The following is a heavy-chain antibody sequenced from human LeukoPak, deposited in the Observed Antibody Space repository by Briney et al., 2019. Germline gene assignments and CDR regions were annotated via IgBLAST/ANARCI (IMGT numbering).Heavy chain of an antibody. J-gene: IGHJ4*02. D-gene: IGHD1-26*01. V-gene: IGHV3-20*04. Sequence: PGGSLRLSCAASGFTFDDYGMSWVRQAPGKGLEWVSGINWNGGSTGYADSVKGRFTISRDNAKNSLYLQMNSLRAEDTALYYCASGQGLLVGATTLVYWGQGTLVTVSS. CDR1: GFTFDDYG. CDR3: ASGQGLLVGATTLVY. CDR2: INWNGGST.